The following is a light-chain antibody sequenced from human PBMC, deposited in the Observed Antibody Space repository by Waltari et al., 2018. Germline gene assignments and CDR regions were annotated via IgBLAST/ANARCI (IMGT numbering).Light chain of an antibody. V-gene: IGKV1-9*01. Sequence: DIQLTQSPSFLSASVGDRVTITFRASQNIDNFFAWYQQKPGNAPNLLISAASHLHAGVPSRFSGSGSGTEFTLTVSSLQLEDFATYYCQQLHTFPVTFGQRTRL. CDR2: AAS. CDR3: QQLHTFPVT. CDR1: QNIDNF. J-gene: IGKJ5*01.